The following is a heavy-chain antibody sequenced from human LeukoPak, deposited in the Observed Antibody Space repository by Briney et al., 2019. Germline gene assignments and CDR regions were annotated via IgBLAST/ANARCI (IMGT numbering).Heavy chain of an antibody. CDR2: ITTSDGNT. Sequence: GGSLRLSCAASGFTFSSYTMSWVRQAPGKGLEWVSTITTSDGNTYYADSVKGRFTVSRDNSKNTLFLQMNSLRAEDTAVYYCTKDGGLWVSAHWGDSWGRGTLVTVSS. D-gene: IGHD7-27*01. V-gene: IGHV3-23*01. CDR1: GFTFSSYT. J-gene: IGHJ4*02. CDR3: TKDGGLWVSAHWGDS.